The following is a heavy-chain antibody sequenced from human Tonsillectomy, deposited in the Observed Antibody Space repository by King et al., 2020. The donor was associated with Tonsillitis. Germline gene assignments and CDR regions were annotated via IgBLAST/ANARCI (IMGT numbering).Heavy chain of an antibody. CDR3: GRDRTGTYERDFDY. CDR2: INVGNGNT. J-gene: IGHJ4*02. V-gene: IGHV1-3*01. CDR1: GYTFTTYA. D-gene: IGHD1-26*01. Sequence: QLVQSGAEVKKPGASVKVSCKASGYTFTTYAIHWVRQAPGQRLEGMGWINVGNGNTKYSQKFQDRVTITRDTSASTAYMELSSLRSEDTAVYYCGRDRTGTYERDFDYWGQGTLVTVSS.